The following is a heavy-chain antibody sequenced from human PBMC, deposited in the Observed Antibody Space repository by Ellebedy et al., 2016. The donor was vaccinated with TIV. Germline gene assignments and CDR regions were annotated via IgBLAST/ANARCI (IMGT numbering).Heavy chain of an antibody. V-gene: IGHV1-3*01. CDR2: INAANGNT. CDR1: GYTFTTHA. D-gene: IGHD6-13*01. J-gene: IGHJ4*02. CDR3: ARAYPPDRSSWYGAAGY. Sequence: AASVKVSCKASGYTFTTHAIHWVRQAPGQGLEWMGWINAANGNTKYSQKFQGRVTISRDTSASTAYMELSGLRSEDTTVYYCARAYPPDRSSWYGAAGYWGQGTLVTVSS.